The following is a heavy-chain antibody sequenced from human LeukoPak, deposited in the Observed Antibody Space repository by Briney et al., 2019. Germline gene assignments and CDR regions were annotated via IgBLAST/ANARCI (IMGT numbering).Heavy chain of an antibody. D-gene: IGHD1-1*01. V-gene: IGHV4-31*03. J-gene: IGHJ4*02. CDR1: GGSISSGGYY. CDR3: ARNRRRTTGTTNYFDY. CDR2: IYYSGST. Sequence: SETLSLTCTVSGGSISSGGYYWSWIRQHPGKGLEWIGYIYYSGSTYYNPSLKSRVTISVDKSKNQFSLKLSSVTAADTAVYYCARNRRRTTGTTNYFDYWGQGTLVTVSS.